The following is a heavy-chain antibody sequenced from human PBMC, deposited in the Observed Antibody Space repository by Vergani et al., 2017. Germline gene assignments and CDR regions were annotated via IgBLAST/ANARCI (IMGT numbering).Heavy chain of an antibody. CDR1: GFTFSSYS. V-gene: IGHV3-48*01. J-gene: IGHJ2*01. CDR2: ISSSSSTI. CDR3: ARKTISGFDL. D-gene: IGHD3-3*01. Sequence: EVQLVESGGGLVQPGGSLRLSCAASGFTFSSYSMNWVRQAPGKGLEWVSYISSSSSTIYYADSVKGRFTISRDNAKNSLYLQMNSLRAEDTAVYYCARKTISGFDLWGGGTLVTVSS.